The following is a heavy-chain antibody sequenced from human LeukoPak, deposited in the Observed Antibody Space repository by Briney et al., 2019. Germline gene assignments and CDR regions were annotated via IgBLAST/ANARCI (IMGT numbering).Heavy chain of an antibody. CDR2: VFDSGGA. CDR1: GASISDYY. CDR3: AAALGRYGDYSRGYYFDY. J-gene: IGHJ4*02. Sequence: SETLSLTCTVSGASISDYYWSWIRQTPGQGLEWIGYVFDSGGANYNPSLKSRVTLSVDTSKNQFSVKLGSVTAADTAVYYCAAALGRYGDYSRGYYFDYWGQGTLVTVSS. D-gene: IGHD4-17*01. V-gene: IGHV4-59*13.